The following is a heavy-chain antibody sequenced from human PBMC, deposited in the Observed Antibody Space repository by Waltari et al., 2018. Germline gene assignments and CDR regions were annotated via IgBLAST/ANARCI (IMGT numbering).Heavy chain of an antibody. Sequence: QVQLQQWGAGLLKPSETLSLTCAVYGGSFSGYYWSWIRQPPGKGLEWIGEINHSGSTNYNPSLKSRVTISVDTSKTQFSLKLSSVTAADTAVYYCARGVTGIVGATNYFDYWGQGTLVTVSS. J-gene: IGHJ4*02. CDR3: ARGVTGIVGATNYFDY. D-gene: IGHD1-26*01. V-gene: IGHV4-34*01. CDR1: GGSFSGYY. CDR2: INHSGST.